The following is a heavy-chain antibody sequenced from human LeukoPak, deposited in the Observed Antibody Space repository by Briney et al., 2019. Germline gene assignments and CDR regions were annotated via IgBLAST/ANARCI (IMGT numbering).Heavy chain of an antibody. CDR1: GYTFTSYY. J-gene: IGHJ4*02. V-gene: IGHV1-46*01. Sequence: ASVKVSCKASGYTFTSYYMHWVRQAPGQGLEWMGIINPSGGSTSYAQKFQGGVTVTRDTSTSTVHMELSGLRSEDTAVYYCARAQEGFDYWGQGTLVTVSS. CDR3: ARAQEGFDY. CDR2: INPSGGST.